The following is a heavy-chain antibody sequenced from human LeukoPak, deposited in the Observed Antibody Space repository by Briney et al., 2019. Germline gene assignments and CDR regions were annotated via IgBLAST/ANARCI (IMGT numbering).Heavy chain of an antibody. V-gene: IGHV4-4*02. CDR1: GGSISSSNW. CDR3: ARVPPPGATAFGVVDS. J-gene: IGHJ5*01. D-gene: IGHD3-16*01. CDR2: VNHSGST. Sequence: SGTLSLTCAVSGGSISSSNWWSWVRQPPGKRLEWIGEVNHSGSTNYNPSLKSRLTLSVDTSKNQFSLKLFSVTAADTAVYFCARVPPPGATAFGVVDSWGRGTLVTVSS.